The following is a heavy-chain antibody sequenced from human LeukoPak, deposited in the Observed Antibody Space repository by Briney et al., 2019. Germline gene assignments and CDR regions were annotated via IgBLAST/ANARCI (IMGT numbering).Heavy chain of an antibody. V-gene: IGHV3-11*01. Sequence: PGGSLRLSCAASGFTFCDYYMSWIRQAPGKGLEWVSYISTNGNTIYYADSVKGRFTISRDNAKNSLYLQMNSLRAEDTAVYYCARALGYCGGGSCSRPQYYYYYYYMDVWGKGTTVTISS. CDR1: GFTFCDYY. CDR3: ARALGYCGGGSCSRPQYYYYYYYMDV. CDR2: ISTNGNTI. J-gene: IGHJ6*03. D-gene: IGHD2-15*01.